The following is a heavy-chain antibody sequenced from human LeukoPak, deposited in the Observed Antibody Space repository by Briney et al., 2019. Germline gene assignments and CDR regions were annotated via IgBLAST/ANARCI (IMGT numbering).Heavy chain of an antibody. CDR2: IYYSGST. D-gene: IGHD3-9*01. Sequence: SETLSLTCNASGGSISSYYSSWMRQPPGQGLEWIGYIYYSGSTNNNPSLKSRDTISVDTSKTQSSLKLSSVTAADTAVYYCARVSYDILTGYPNWFDPWGQGTLVTVSS. V-gene: IGHV4-59*01. CDR3: ARVSYDILTGYPNWFDP. J-gene: IGHJ5*02. CDR1: GGSISSYY.